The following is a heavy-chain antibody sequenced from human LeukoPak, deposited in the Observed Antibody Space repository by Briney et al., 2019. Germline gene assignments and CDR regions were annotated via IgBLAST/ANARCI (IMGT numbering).Heavy chain of an antibody. J-gene: IGHJ4*02. Sequence: GGSLRLSFSASGFTFYDYAIHWVRQAPGKGLEWVSLISGDGGSTYYADSVKGRFTISRDNSKNSLYLQMNSLRTEDTALYYCTRTTTVTTAGGLTSFDYWGQGTLVTVSS. CDR1: GFTFYDYA. D-gene: IGHD4-17*01. CDR3: TRTTTVTTAGGLTSFDY. CDR2: ISGDGGST. V-gene: IGHV3-43*02.